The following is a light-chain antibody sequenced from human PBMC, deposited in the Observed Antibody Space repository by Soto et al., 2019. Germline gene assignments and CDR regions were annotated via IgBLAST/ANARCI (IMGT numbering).Light chain of an antibody. CDR2: KAS. CDR3: QQYNSFSRT. Sequence: DIQMTQSPFTLSASVGYRVTITCRASQSISTWLAWYQQKPGKAPKLLIYKASSLDSGVPSRFSGSGSGTEFTLTISSLQPDDFATYYCQQYNSFSRTFGQGTTGDIK. V-gene: IGKV1-5*03. CDR1: QSISTW. J-gene: IGKJ2*01.